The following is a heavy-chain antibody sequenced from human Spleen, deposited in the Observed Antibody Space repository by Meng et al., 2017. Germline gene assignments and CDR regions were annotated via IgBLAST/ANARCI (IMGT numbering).Heavy chain of an antibody. CDR3: ARDSNIGYSSGWYVD. CDR1: GYTFNSCD. J-gene: IGHJ4*02. CDR2: INPSGGST. V-gene: IGHV1-46*02. D-gene: IGHD6-19*01. Sequence: ASVKVSCKASGYTFNSCDINWVRQATGQGLEWMGIINPSGGSTSYAQKFQGRVTMTRDTSTSTVYMELSSLRSEDTAVYYCARDSNIGYSSGWYVDWGQGTLVTVSS.